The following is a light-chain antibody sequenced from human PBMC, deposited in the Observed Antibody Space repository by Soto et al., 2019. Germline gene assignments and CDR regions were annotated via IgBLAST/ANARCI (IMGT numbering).Light chain of an antibody. V-gene: IGLV2-8*01. CDR3: CAYAGINTVI. CDR2: RVT. J-gene: IGLJ2*01. Sequence: QSALTQPPSASGSPGQSVTISCTGTSSDVGGYNYVSWYQQHPGKAPKLLMFRVTERPSGVPDRFSGSKSGNTASLTVSGLQAEDEADYYCCAYAGINTVIFGGGTKLPAL. CDR1: SSDVGGYNY.